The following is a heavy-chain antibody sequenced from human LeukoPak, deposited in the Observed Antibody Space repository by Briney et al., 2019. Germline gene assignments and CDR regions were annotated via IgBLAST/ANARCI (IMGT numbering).Heavy chain of an antibody. Sequence: SETLSLTCTVSGDSMNSSSFYWGWIRQPPGKGLEWIGTIYHGGSTDSYTGRTYYKSSLKSRVTMSVDTSKNQFSLKLSSVTAADTAVYYCARGPVTVWFDPWGQGTQVTVSS. D-gene: IGHD4-17*01. CDR2: IYHGGSTD. CDR3: ARGPVTVWFDP. J-gene: IGHJ5*02. CDR1: GDSMNSSSFY. V-gene: IGHV4-39*07.